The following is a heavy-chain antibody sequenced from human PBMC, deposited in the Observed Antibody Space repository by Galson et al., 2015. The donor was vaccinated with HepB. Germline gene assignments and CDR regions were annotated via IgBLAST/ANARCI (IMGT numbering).Heavy chain of an antibody. CDR1: GDSVSSNSAA. CDR3: ATDLGDGYNLPFDY. D-gene: IGHD5-24*01. J-gene: IGHJ4*02. V-gene: IGHV6-1*01. CDR2: TYYRSKWSN. Sequence: CAISGDSVSSNSAAWSWIRQSPSRGLEWLGRTYYRSKWSNDYAVSVKSRITINSDTSKNQFSLQLNSVTPEDTAVYYCATDLGDGYNLPFDYWGQGTLVTVSS.